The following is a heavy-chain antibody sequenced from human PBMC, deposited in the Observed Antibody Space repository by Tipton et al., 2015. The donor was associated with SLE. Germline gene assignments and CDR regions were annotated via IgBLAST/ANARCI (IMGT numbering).Heavy chain of an antibody. Sequence: TLSLTCTVSGGSISSGGYYWSWIRQHPGKGLEWIGYIYYSGSTYYNPSLKSRVTISVDTSKNQFSLKLSSVTAADTAAYYCARAGVSVVRGGAPVVFDTWGQGTMVTVSS. J-gene: IGHJ3*02. V-gene: IGHV4-31*03. D-gene: IGHD3-10*01. CDR2: IYYSGST. CDR3: ARAGVSVVRGGAPVVFDT. CDR1: GGSISSGGYY.